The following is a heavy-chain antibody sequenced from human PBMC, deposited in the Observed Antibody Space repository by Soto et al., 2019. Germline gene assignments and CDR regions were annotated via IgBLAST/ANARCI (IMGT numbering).Heavy chain of an antibody. CDR1: GGSISSSSYY. D-gene: IGHD6-13*01. V-gene: IGHV4-39*01. J-gene: IGHJ4*02. CDR2: IYYSGST. Sequence: SETLSLTCTVSGGSISSSSYYWGWIRQPPGKGLEWIGSIYYSGSTYYNPSLKSRVTISVDTSKNQFSLKLSSVTAADTAVYYCARLLEAAVLFDYWGQGTLVTVSS. CDR3: ARLLEAAVLFDY.